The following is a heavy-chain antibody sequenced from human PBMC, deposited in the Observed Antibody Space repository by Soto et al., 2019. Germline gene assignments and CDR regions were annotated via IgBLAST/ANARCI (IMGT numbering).Heavy chain of an antibody. CDR2: IKQDGSEK. D-gene: IGHD6-13*01. CDR1: GFTFSSYW. CDR3: ARDPEYSSSWSTFDY. V-gene: IGHV3-7*01. J-gene: IGHJ4*02. Sequence: PGGSLRLSCAASGFTFSSYWMSWVRQAPGKGLEWVANIKQDGSEKYYVDSVKGRFTISRDNAKNSLYLQMNSLRAEDTAVYYCARDPEYSSSWSTFDYWGQGTLVTVSS.